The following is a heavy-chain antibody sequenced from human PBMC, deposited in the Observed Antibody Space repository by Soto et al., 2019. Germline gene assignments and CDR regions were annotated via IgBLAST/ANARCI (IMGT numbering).Heavy chain of an antibody. CDR1: GFTFNSYA. D-gene: IGHD3-9*01. J-gene: IGHJ5*02. CDR3: AKAHGGILTGPFDP. Sequence: GGSLRLSCAASGFTFNSYAMGWVRQAPGKGLEWVSAITGSGSDTYYADSVKGRLTISRDNSKNTLYLQMNSLRAEDTAVYYCAKAHGGILTGPFDPWGQGTLVTVSS. V-gene: IGHV3-23*01. CDR2: ITGSGSDT.